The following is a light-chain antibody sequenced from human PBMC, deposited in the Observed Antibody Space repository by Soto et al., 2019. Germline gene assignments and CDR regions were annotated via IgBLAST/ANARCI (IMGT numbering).Light chain of an antibody. Sequence: TSSDVGSYNRVSWYQQPPGTAPKLMIYEVTNRPSGVPDRFSGSKSGNTASLTISGLQAEDEADYYCSSYSSSSTYVFGTGTKVTVL. J-gene: IGLJ1*01. CDR3: SSYSSSSTYV. CDR1: SSDVGSYNR. V-gene: IGLV2-18*02. CDR2: EVT.